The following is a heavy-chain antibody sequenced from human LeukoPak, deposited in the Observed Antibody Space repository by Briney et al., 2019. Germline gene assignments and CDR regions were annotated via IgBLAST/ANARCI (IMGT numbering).Heavy chain of an antibody. V-gene: IGHV4-39*01. CDR2: IYYSGST. CDR3: ARGRDGYNLGFDY. CDR1: GASISSSSYY. D-gene: IGHD5-24*01. Sequence: SETLSLTCTVSGASISSSSYYWGWIRQPPGKGLEWIGSIYYSGSTYYNPSLKSRVTISVDTSKNQFSLKLSSVTAADTAVYYCARGRDGYNLGFDYWGQGTLVTVSS. J-gene: IGHJ4*02.